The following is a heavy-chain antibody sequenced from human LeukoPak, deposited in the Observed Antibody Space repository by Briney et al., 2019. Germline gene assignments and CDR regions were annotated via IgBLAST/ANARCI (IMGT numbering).Heavy chain of an antibody. CDR3: ARHLGSSSWYDNDAFDI. V-gene: IGHV4-61*08. CDR2: INDSGST. J-gene: IGHJ3*02. Sequence: SETLSLTCAVSGGSISSGGYSWSWIRQPPGKGLEWIGYINDSGSTNYNPSLKSRVTVSVDTSKNQFSLKLSSVTAADTAVYYCARHLGSSSWYDNDAFDIWGQGTMVTVSS. D-gene: IGHD6-13*01. CDR1: GGSISSGGYS.